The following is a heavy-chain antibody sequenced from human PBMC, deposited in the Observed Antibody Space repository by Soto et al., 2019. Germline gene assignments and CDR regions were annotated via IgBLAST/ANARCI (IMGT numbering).Heavy chain of an antibody. J-gene: IGHJ6*02. CDR3: ASGGGSYYYYYGMDV. CDR2: IKQDGSEK. Sequence: GGSLRLSCAASGFTFSSYWMSWVRQAPGKGLEWVANIKQDGSEKYYVDSVKGRFTISRDNAKNSLYLQMNSLRAEDTAVYYCASGGGSYYYYYGMDVWGQGTTVTVSS. CDR1: GFTFSSYW. D-gene: IGHD2-15*01. V-gene: IGHV3-7*01.